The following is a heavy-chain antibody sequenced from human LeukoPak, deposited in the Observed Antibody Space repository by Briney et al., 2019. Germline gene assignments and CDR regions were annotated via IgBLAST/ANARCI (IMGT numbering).Heavy chain of an antibody. V-gene: IGHV3-23*01. J-gene: IGHJ6*02. Sequence: PGGSLRLACAASGFTFSSYAMSSVRQAPGKGLEWVSATSSSGGSTYYADSVKGRFTIPRDNSKNTLYLQMNSLRAEDTVVYYCAQRAVTPLPDYYYYYGMDVWGQGTTVTVSS. CDR3: AQRAVTPLPDYYYYYGMDV. CDR1: GFTFSSYA. D-gene: IGHD4-17*01. CDR2: TSSSGGST.